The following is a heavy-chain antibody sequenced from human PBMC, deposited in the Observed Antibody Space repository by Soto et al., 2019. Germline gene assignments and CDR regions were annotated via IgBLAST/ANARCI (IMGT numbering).Heavy chain of an antibody. V-gene: IGHV3-30*18. J-gene: IGHJ6*02. CDR2: ISYDGSDK. CDR3: ANVGASYYYGMDV. CDR1: GFTFSNSG. D-gene: IGHD3-3*01. Sequence: GGSLRLSCAASGFTFSNSGMHWVRQTPGKGLEWVAVISYDGSDKHYAESVKGRFTISRDNSKNTLYLQMNSLRAEDTAVYYCANVGASYYYGMDVWGQGTTVTVSS.